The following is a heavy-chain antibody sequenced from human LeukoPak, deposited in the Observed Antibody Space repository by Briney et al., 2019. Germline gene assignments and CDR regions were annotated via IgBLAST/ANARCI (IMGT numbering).Heavy chain of an antibody. D-gene: IGHD3-22*01. J-gene: IGHJ4*02. Sequence: GGSLRLSCAASGFTFSDYYMNWIRQAPGKGLEYVSYISSSGSIKYYADSVKGRFTISRDNAKNSLYLQMNSLRAEDTAVYYCARRGESSGYAQDYWGQGTPVTVSS. CDR3: ARRGESSGYAQDY. CDR1: GFTFSDYY. CDR2: ISSSGSIK. V-gene: IGHV3-11*04.